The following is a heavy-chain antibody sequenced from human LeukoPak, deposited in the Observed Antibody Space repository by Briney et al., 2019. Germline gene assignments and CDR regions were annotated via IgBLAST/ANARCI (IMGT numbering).Heavy chain of an antibody. Sequence: QTGGSLRLSCAASGFTFSSYAMSWVRQAAGKGLEWVSAMSGSVGSTYYADSVKGRFTISRDNSKTTLYLQMNSLRAEDTAVYSCAKGRSGYCSSTSCPNWFDPWGQGTLVTVSS. CDR3: AKGRSGYCSSTSCPNWFDP. CDR1: GFTFSSYA. V-gene: IGHV3-23*01. CDR2: MSGSVGST. D-gene: IGHD2-2*01. J-gene: IGHJ5*02.